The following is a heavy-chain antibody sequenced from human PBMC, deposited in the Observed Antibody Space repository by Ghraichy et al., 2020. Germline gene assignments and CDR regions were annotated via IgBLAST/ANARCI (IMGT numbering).Heavy chain of an antibody. CDR1: GYTFTSYD. J-gene: IGHJ6*02. CDR2: MNPNSGNT. D-gene: IGHD3-3*01. CDR3: ARARYYDFWSGYYTGYYGMDV. Sequence: ASVKVSCKASGYTFTSYDINWVRQATGQGLEWMGWMNPNSGNTGYAQKFQGRVTMTRNTSISTAYMELSSLRSEDTAVYYCARARYYDFWSGYYTGYYGMDVWGQGTTVTVSS. V-gene: IGHV1-8*01.